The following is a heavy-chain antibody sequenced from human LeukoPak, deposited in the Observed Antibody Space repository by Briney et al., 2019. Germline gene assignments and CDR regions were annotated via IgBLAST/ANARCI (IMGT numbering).Heavy chain of an antibody. V-gene: IGHV3-23*01. Sequence: GGSLRLSCAASGFTFSSYAMSWVRQAPGEGLEWVSAISGSGGSTYYADSVKGRFTISRDNSKNTLYLQMNSLRAEDTAVYYCANRPLKLELTYYYYYYMDVWGKGTTVTVSS. J-gene: IGHJ6*03. CDR2: ISGSGGST. CDR3: ANRPLKLELTYYYYYYMDV. CDR1: GFTFSSYA. D-gene: IGHD1-7*01.